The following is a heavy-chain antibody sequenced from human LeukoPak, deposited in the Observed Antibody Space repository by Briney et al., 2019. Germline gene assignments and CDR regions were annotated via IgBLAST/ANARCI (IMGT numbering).Heavy chain of an antibody. Sequence: SETLSLTCTVSGDSISTSKSYWGWIRQPPLKGLEWIGSIYYTGNTYYNPSLKSRVTISLDTSKNQFSLKVTSVTAADTAVYYCARGNIVVLTGDAFDIWGQGTMVTVSS. D-gene: IGHD2/OR15-2a*01. CDR3: ARGNIVVLTGDAFDI. V-gene: IGHV4-39*07. CDR2: IYYTGNT. J-gene: IGHJ3*02. CDR1: GDSISTSKSY.